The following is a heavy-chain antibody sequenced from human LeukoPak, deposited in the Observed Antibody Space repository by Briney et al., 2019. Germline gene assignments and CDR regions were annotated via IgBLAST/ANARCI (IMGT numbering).Heavy chain of an antibody. Sequence: TSETLSLTCTVSGYSISSGYYWGWIRQPPGKGLEWIGSIYHSGSTYYNPSLKSRVTISVDTSKNQFSLKLSSVTAADTAVYYCARVSTMVRGVPLDYWGQGTLVTVSS. CDR2: IYHSGST. V-gene: IGHV4-38-2*02. J-gene: IGHJ4*02. D-gene: IGHD3-10*01. CDR1: GYSISSGYY. CDR3: ARVSTMVRGVPLDY.